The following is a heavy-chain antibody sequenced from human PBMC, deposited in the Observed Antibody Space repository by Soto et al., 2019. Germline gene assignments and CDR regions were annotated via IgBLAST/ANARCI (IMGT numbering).Heavy chain of an antibody. CDR1: GFSFSSYT. CDR3: VRGDDRVD. J-gene: IGHJ4*02. D-gene: IGHD1-1*01. V-gene: IGHV3-21*01. CDR2: ISKSSSLT. Sequence: GESLTISCVGSGFSFSSYTMTWVRQAPGMGLEYLASISKSSSLTFYADSVRGRFIISRDNARDSLFLQMYSLRAEDTAVYYCVRGDDRVDWGQGTLVTVS.